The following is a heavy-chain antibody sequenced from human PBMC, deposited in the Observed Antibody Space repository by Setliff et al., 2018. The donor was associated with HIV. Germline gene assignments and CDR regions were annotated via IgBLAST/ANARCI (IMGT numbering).Heavy chain of an antibody. CDR1: GGSISSHY. Sequence: PSETLSLTCTVSGGSISSHYWSWIRQPPGKGLEWIGYIYYSGTTYYNPSLKSRVTISVDTSKNQFSLKLNSVTAADTAVYYCARSSLHCGGGSCYLTWFDPWGQGTLVTVSS. D-gene: IGHD2-15*01. CDR2: IYYSGTT. CDR3: ARSSLHCGGGSCYLTWFDP. V-gene: IGHV4-59*11. J-gene: IGHJ5*02.